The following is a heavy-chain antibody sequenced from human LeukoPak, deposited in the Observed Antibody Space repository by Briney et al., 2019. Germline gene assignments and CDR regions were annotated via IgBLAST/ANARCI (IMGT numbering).Heavy chain of an antibody. J-gene: IGHJ4*02. Sequence: GGSLRLSCAASGFTFSSYWMSWVRQAPGKGLEWVANIKQDGSEKYYVDSVKGRFTISRDNSKNTLYLQMNSLRAEDTAVYYCAQTGFGELSPFDYWGQGTLVTVSS. CDR2: IKQDGSEK. CDR1: GFTFSSYW. V-gene: IGHV3-7*03. D-gene: IGHD3-10*01. CDR3: AQTGFGELSPFDY.